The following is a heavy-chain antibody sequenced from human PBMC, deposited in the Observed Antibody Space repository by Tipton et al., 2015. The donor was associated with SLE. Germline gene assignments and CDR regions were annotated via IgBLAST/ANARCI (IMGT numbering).Heavy chain of an antibody. CDR3: ARGPLTPYCSSTSCFRGHAFDI. CDR1: GGSISSHY. Sequence: TLSLTCTVSGGSISSHYWSWIRQPPGKGLEWIGYIYYSGSTYYNPSLKSRVTISVDTSKNQFSLKLSSVTAADTAVYYCARGPLTPYCSSTSCFRGHAFDIWGQGTMVTVSS. CDR2: IYYSGST. J-gene: IGHJ3*02. D-gene: IGHD2-2*01. V-gene: IGHV4-59*11.